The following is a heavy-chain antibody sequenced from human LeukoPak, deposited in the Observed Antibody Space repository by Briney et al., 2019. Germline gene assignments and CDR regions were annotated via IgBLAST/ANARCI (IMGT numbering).Heavy chain of an antibody. CDR1: GYTFTGYY. CDR2: INPNSGGT. Sequence: GASVKVSCKASGYTFTGYYMHWVRQAPGQGLEWMGWINPNSGGTNYAQKFQGRVTMTRDTSISTAYMELSRPRSDDTAVYYCARDPSRTNALCYWDYWGQGTLVTVSS. J-gene: IGHJ4*02. D-gene: IGHD2-8*01. CDR3: ARDPSRTNALCYWDY. V-gene: IGHV1-2*02.